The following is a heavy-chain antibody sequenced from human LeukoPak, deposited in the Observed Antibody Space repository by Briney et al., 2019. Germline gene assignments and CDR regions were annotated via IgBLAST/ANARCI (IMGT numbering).Heavy chain of an antibody. CDR3: ARPQGVASVWDFEY. CDR1: GGSISSGDYY. J-gene: IGHJ4*02. V-gene: IGHV4-39*01. CDR2: IYYSGST. Sequence: SETLSLTCTVSGGSISSGDYYWSWIRQPPGKGLEWIGSIYYSGSTYYNPSLKSRVTISVDTSKNQFSLEVRSVTAADTAVYYCARPQGVASVWDFEYWGQGTLVTVSS. D-gene: IGHD5-12*01.